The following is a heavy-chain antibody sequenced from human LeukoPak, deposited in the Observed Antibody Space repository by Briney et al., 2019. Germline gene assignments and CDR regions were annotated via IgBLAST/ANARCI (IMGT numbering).Heavy chain of an antibody. D-gene: IGHD5-18*01. CDR3: ARDPGGYNYGTEGIFDY. Sequence: SETLSLTCTVSGGSISSYYWSWIRQPAGKGLEWIGRIHTSGSTNYNPSLKSRVTMSVDTSKNQFSLKLSSVTTADTAVYYCARDPGGYNYGTEGIFDYWGQGTLVTVSS. CDR2: IHTSGST. J-gene: IGHJ4*02. V-gene: IGHV4-4*07. CDR1: GGSISSYY.